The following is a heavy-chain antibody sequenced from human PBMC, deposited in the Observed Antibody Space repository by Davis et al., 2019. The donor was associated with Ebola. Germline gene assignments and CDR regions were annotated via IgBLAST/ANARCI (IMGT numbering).Heavy chain of an antibody. Sequence: GESLKISCAASGFTFSSYSMNWVRQAPGKGLEWVSSISSSSSYIYYADSVKGRFTISRDNAKNSLYLQMNSLRAEDTAVYYCARDAASSSLHPPGAGRQYYYGMDVWGQGTTVTVSS. CDR3: ARDAASSSLHPPGAGRQYYYGMDV. CDR1: GFTFSSYS. V-gene: IGHV3-21*04. J-gene: IGHJ6*02. D-gene: IGHD6-25*01. CDR2: ISSSSSYI.